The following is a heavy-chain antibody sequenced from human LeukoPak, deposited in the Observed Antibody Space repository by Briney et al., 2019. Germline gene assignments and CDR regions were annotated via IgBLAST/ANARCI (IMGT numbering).Heavy chain of an antibody. CDR2: ITADGGGT. D-gene: IGHD4-17*01. J-gene: IGHJ4*02. V-gene: IGHV3-23*01. CDR1: GFSFGSSV. CDR3: VKEDHYGDYVQIDH. Sequence: PGGSLRLSCAASGFSFGSSVMSWVRQAPGKGLEWVSAITADGGGTNHADPVKGRFTISRDNSKSTLYLRMNSLRAEDTAVYYCVKEDHYGDYVQIDHWGQGTLVTVSS.